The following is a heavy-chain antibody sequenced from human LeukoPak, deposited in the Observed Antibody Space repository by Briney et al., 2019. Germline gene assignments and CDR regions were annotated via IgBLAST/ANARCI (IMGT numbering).Heavy chain of an antibody. CDR1: GXSISSGDYY. Sequence: SQTLSLTCSVSGXSISSGDYYWSWIRQPPGKGLEWIGHIYYSGSTHHNPSLKSRVTISVDTSKNQFSLKLSSVTATDTAVYYCARSLLSAGSGSYGFDPWGQGTLVTVSS. J-gene: IGHJ5*02. V-gene: IGHV4-30-4*01. D-gene: IGHD3-10*01. CDR2: IYYSGST. CDR3: ARSLLSAGSGSYGFDP.